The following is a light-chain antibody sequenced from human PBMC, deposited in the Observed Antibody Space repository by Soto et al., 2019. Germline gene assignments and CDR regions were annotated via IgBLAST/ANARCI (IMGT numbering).Light chain of an antibody. Sequence: EIVLTQSPGTLSLSPGERDTLSCRASQSVSSSYLAWYQQKPGQAPRRLIYGASSRATGIPDRFSGSGSGTDFTLTISRLEPEDFAVYYCQQYGSSPGTFGQGTKVEIK. V-gene: IGKV3-20*01. CDR2: GAS. CDR3: QQYGSSPGT. J-gene: IGKJ1*01. CDR1: QSVSSSY.